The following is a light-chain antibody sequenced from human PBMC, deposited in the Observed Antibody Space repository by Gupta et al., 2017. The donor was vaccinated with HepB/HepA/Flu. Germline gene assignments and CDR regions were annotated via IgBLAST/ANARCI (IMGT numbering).Light chain of an antibody. CDR3: ATWDDSLNGPV. Sequence: QSVLTQPPSASGTPGQRVTISCSGSSSSIGSNTVNWYQQLPGTAPKLLIYNNNQRPSGVPDQFSGSRSGTSASLAISGLQSEDEADYYCATWDDSLNGPVFGGGTKLTVL. V-gene: IGLV1-44*01. CDR1: SSSIGSNT. CDR2: NNN. J-gene: IGLJ2*01.